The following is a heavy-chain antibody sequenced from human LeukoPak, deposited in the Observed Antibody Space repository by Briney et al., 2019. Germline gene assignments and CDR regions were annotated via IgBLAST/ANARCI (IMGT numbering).Heavy chain of an antibody. Sequence: GGSLRHSCAASGFTFSSYAMSWVRQAPGKGLEWVSAISGSGGTTYFADSVKGRFSISRDNSKNTLYLQMNSLRAEDTAVYYCAKDTKMYYYDSSGYYLLHFWGQGTLVTVSS. V-gene: IGHV3-23*01. J-gene: IGHJ4*02. D-gene: IGHD3-22*01. CDR3: AKDTKMYYYDSSGYYLLHF. CDR2: ISGSGGTT. CDR1: GFTFSSYA.